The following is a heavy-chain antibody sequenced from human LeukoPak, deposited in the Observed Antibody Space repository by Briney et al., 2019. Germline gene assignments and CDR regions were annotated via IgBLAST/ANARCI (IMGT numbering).Heavy chain of an antibody. CDR1: GGTFSSYA. D-gene: IGHD2-2*01. J-gene: IGHJ6*03. V-gene: IGHV1-69*04. CDR2: IIPILGIA. Sequence: ASVKVSCKASGGTFSSYAISWVRQAPGQGLEWMGRIIPILGIANYAQKFQGRVTITADKSTSTAYMELSSLRSEDTAVYYCARAYCSSTSCPLYYMDVWGKGTTVTVSS. CDR3: ARAYCSSTSCPLYYMDV.